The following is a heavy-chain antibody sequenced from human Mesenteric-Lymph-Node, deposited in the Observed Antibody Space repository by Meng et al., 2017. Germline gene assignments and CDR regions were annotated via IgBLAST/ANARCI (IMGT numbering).Heavy chain of an antibody. J-gene: IGHJ4*02. CDR2: INWNGGST. V-gene: IGHV3-20*04. CDR1: GFTFDDYG. CDR3: AKDRYCSGGSCSGGRVDY. D-gene: IGHD2-15*01. Sequence: GESLKISCAASGFTFDDYGMSWVRQAPGKGLEWVSGINWNGGSTGYADSVKGRFTISRDNTKNSLYLQMNSLRAEDTVVYYCAKDRYCSGGSCSGGRVDYWGQGTLVTVSS.